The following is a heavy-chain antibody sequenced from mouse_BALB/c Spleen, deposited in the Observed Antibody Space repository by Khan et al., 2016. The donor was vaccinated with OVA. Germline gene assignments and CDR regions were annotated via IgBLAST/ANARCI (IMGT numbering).Heavy chain of an antibody. J-gene: IGHJ1*01. CDR2: INTYTGEP. V-gene: IGHV9-3-1*01. CDR3: ARMKPYWYFDV. Sequence: QIQLVQSGPELKKPGETVKISCKASGYTFTNYGMNWVKLAPGKGLKWMGWINTYTGEPTYADDFKGRFAFSLETSASTAYLQINNLKNEDTATSFCARMKPYWYFDVWGAGTTVTVSS. CDR1: GYTFTNYG.